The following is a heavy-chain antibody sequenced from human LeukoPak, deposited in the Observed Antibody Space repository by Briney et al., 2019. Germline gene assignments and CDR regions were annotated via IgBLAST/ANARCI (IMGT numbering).Heavy chain of an antibody. J-gene: IGHJ5*01. Sequence: PGGSLRLSCTAPGFALSVYAMSWLRQTPRKRLEWVSTINANSGTTSYAASVRGRFTISRDNSKNTLYLQLNTLRADDTATYYCAKPISGGLAVTADWFHPWGQGTLVVVSS. CDR2: INANSGTT. V-gene: IGHV3-23*01. CDR1: GFALSVYA. D-gene: IGHD6-19*01. CDR3: AKPISGGLAVTADWFHP.